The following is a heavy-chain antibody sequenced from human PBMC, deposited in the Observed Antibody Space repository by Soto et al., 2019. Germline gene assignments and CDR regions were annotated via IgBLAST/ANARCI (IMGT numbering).Heavy chain of an antibody. J-gene: IGHJ6*02. V-gene: IGHV3-23*01. D-gene: IGHD3-22*01. Sequence: EVQLLESGGGLVQPGGSLRLSCAASGFTFSSYAMSWVRQAPGKGLEWVSALSGSGVSTYYADSVKGRFTISRDNSKNQLSLQMNSLRAEATAVYYCAKGGGSKDYYDTSGYYLYYYYAMAVWGQGTTVTVSS. CDR3: AKGGGSKDYYDTSGYYLYYYYAMAV. CDR1: GFTFSSYA. CDR2: LSGSGVST.